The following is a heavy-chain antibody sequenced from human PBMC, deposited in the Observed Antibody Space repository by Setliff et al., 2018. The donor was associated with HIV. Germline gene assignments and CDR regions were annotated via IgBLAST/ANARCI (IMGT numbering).Heavy chain of an antibody. CDR3: ARSTYYYGSGKGSGWFDP. CDR2: IYHSGST. Sequence: TLSLTCAVSGGSISSGGYSWSWIRQPPGKGLEWIGYIYHSGSTYYNPSLKSRVTISIDRSKNQFSLKLSSVTAADTAAYYCARSTYYYGSGKGSGWFDPWGQGTLVTVS. J-gene: IGHJ5*02. V-gene: IGHV4-30-2*01. D-gene: IGHD3-10*01. CDR1: GGSISSGGYS.